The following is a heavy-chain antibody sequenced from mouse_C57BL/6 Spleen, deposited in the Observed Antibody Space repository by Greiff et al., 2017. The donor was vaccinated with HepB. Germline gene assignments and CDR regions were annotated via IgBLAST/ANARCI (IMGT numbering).Heavy chain of an antibody. J-gene: IGHJ1*03. Sequence: VQLVESGGDLVKPGGSLKLSCAASGFTFSSYGMSWVRQTPDKRLEWVATISSGGSYTYYPDSVKGRFTISRDNAKNTLYLQMSSLKSEDTAMYYCARLQLLHWYFDVWGTGTTVTVSS. CDR2: ISSGGSYT. V-gene: IGHV5-6*01. CDR3: ARLQLLHWYFDV. D-gene: IGHD4-1*02. CDR1: GFTFSSYG.